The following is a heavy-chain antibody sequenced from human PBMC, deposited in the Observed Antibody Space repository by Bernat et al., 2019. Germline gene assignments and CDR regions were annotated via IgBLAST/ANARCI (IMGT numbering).Heavy chain of an antibody. J-gene: IGHJ5*02. D-gene: IGHD2-2*02. CDR2: INTNTGNP. V-gene: IGHV7-4-1*02. CDR3: AVQDIVVVPAAIEYNWFDP. CDR1: GYTFTSYA. Sequence: QVQLVQSGSELKKPGASVKVSCKASGYTFTSYAMNWVRQAPGQGLEWMGWINTNTGNPTYAQGFTGRFVFSLDTSVSTAYLQISSLKAEDTAVYYCAVQDIVVVPAAIEYNWFDPWGQGTLVTVYS.